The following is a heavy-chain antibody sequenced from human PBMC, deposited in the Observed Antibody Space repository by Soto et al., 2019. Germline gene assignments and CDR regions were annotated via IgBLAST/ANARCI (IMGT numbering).Heavy chain of an antibody. J-gene: IGHJ6*02. CDR3: ARVRIAAPTGAYGMDV. CDR2: IYTSGST. D-gene: IGHD6-6*01. V-gene: IGHV4-4*07. CDR1: GGSISSYY. Sequence: SETLSLTCTVSGGSISSYYWSWIRQPAGKGLEWIGRIYTSGSTNYNPSLKSRVTMSVDTSKNQFSLKLSSVTAADTAVYYCARVRIAAPTGAYGMDVWGQGTTVTVSS.